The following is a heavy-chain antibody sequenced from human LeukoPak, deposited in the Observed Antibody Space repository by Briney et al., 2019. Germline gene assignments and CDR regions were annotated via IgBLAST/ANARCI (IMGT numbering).Heavy chain of an antibody. Sequence: GGSLRLSCAASGFTFSSYGMHWVRQAPGKGLEWVAVISYDGSNKYYADSVKGRFTISRDNSKNTLYLQMNSLRAEDTAVYYSANLHEGGFDYWGQGTLVTVSS. CDR1: GFTFSSYG. D-gene: IGHD3-16*01. CDR2: ISYDGSNK. J-gene: IGHJ4*02. V-gene: IGHV3-30*18. CDR3: ANLHEGGFDY.